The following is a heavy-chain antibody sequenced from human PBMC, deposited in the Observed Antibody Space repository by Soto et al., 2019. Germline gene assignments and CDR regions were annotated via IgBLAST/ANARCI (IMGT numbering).Heavy chain of an antibody. CDR2: IWYDGSNK. CDR1: GFTFSSYG. J-gene: IGHJ3*02. V-gene: IGHV3-33*01. CDR3: ARDAPYGLGDDAFDI. Sequence: GGSLRLSCAASGFTFSSYGMHWVRQAPGKGLEWVAVIWYDGSNKYYADSVKGRFTISRDNSKYTLYLQMNSLRAEVTAVYYCARDAPYGLGDDAFDIWGQGTMVTVSS. D-gene: IGHD3-10*01.